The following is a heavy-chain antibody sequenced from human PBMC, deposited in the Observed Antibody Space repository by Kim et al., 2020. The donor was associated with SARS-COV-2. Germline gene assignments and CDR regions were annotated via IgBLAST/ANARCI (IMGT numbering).Heavy chain of an antibody. J-gene: IGHJ4*02. CDR3: ARSEGRASWHQFDY. CDR1: SDSFSAYY. Sequence: SETLSLTCTVSSDSFSAYYWSWIRQIPGKGLEWIGYIFYSGSTNYNPSLKSRATISWDTSRNQFSLDLTSVTQADTAVYYCARSEGRASWHQFDYWGQGVLSPSPQ. CDR2: IFYSGST. V-gene: IGHV4-59*01.